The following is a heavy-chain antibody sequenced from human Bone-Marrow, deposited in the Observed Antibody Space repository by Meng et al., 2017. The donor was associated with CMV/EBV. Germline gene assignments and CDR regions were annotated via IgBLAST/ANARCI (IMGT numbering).Heavy chain of an antibody. CDR2: IRSKANHYAT. V-gene: IGHV3-73*01. J-gene: IGHJ4*02. D-gene: IGHD3-3*01. CDR1: GFIFSDST. Sequence: GGSLRLSCAASGFIFSDSTIHWVRQASGKGLEWVGRIRSKANHYATVYGASVKGRFTISRDDSKNTAHLQLNSLKSEDTAVYYCSRSDDYWISYTFDYWGQGTLVTVSS. CDR3: SRSDDYWISYTFDY.